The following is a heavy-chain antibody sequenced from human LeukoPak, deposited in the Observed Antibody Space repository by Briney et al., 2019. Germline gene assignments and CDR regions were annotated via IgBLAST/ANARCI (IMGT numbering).Heavy chain of an antibody. Sequence: ASVKVSCKASGYTFTGYYMHWVRQAPGQGLEWMGWINPNSGGTNYAQKFQGWVTMTRDTSISTAYMELSRLRSDDTAVYYCAREGEEQPTDAFDIWGQGTMVTVSS. CDR1: GYTFTGYY. CDR3: AREGEEQPTDAFDI. V-gene: IGHV1-2*04. D-gene: IGHD6-13*01. CDR2: INPNSGGT. J-gene: IGHJ3*02.